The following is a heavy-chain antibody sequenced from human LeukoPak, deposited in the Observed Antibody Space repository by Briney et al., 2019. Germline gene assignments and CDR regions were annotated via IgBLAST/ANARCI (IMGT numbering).Heavy chain of an antibody. CDR1: GFTFSSYA. Sequence: GGSLRLSCAASGFTFSSYAMHWVRQAPGKGLEYVSAISSNGGSTYYANSVKGRFTISRDNSKNTLYLQMGSLRAEDMAVYYCARDHGDHYYYHYYMDVWGKGTTVTVSS. J-gene: IGHJ6*03. CDR2: ISSNGGST. V-gene: IGHV3-64*01. CDR3: ARDHGDHYYYHYYMDV. D-gene: IGHD4-17*01.